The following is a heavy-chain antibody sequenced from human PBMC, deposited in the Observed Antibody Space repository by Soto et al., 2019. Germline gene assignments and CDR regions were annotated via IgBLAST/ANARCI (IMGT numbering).Heavy chain of an antibody. CDR1: GGTFSSYS. V-gene: IGHV1-69*13. D-gene: IGHD6-13*01. Sequence: SVKVSCKASGGTFSSYSISWVRQAPGQGLEWMGGIVPIFGTANYAQKFQGRVTITADESTSTAYMELSSLRSEDTAVYYCAREYPGIAAAGPKRDGMDVWGQGTTVTVSS. CDR2: IVPIFGTA. J-gene: IGHJ6*02. CDR3: AREYPGIAAAGPKRDGMDV.